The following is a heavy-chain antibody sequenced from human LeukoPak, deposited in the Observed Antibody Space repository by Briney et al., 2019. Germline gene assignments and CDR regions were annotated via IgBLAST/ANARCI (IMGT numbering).Heavy chain of an antibody. CDR3: AREVVIFPDYYYYGMDV. CDR1: GFIFSSYY. CDR2: INFDGSST. D-gene: IGHD3-10*01. Sequence: HPGGSLRLSCAASGFIFSSYYMHWVRRGPGKGLMWVSHINFDGSSTTYADSVEGRFTISRDNAKNSLYLQMNSLRAEDTAVYYCAREVVIFPDYYYYGMDVWGQGTTVTASS. J-gene: IGHJ6*02. V-gene: IGHV3-74*01.